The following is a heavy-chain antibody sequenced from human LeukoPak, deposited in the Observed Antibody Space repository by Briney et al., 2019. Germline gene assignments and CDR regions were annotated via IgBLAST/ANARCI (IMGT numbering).Heavy chain of an antibody. Sequence: GGSLRLSCAASGFPFSSYSMNWVRQAPGKGLEWVSHITASGTAMFYADSVKGRFTISRDNAKNSLYLQMNSLRDEDTAVYYCASSGSYRFDYWGQGTLVTVSS. D-gene: IGHD1-26*01. V-gene: IGHV3-48*02. CDR1: GFPFSSYS. CDR3: ASSGSYRFDY. J-gene: IGHJ4*02. CDR2: ITASGTAM.